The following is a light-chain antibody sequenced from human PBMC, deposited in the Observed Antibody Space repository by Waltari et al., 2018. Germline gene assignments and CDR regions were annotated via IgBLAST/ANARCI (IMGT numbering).Light chain of an antibody. Sequence: QSALTQPASVSGSPGQSITISCTGSSNYVGSYNLVSWYKQHPGEAPTLILYEVSKRPSGVSDRFSGSKSGNMASLTISGLRPEDEADYYCCSYGGASARLFGGGTKVTVL. V-gene: IGLV2-23*02. J-gene: IGLJ2*01. CDR3: CSYGGASARL. CDR2: EVS. CDR1: SNYVGSYNL.